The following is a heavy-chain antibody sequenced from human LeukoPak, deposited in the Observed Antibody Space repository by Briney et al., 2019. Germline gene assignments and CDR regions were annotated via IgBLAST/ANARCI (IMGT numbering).Heavy chain of an antibody. D-gene: IGHD3-10*01. CDR2: IYPGDSDT. CDR1: GYSFTSYW. Sequence: GESLKISCKGSGYSFTSYWIGLVRQMPGKGLGWMGIIYPGDSDTRYSPSFQGQVTISADKSISTAYLQWSSLKASDTAMYYCARHRSMVRGVIQGWFDPWGQGTLVTVSS. J-gene: IGHJ5*02. V-gene: IGHV5-51*01. CDR3: ARHRSMVRGVIQGWFDP.